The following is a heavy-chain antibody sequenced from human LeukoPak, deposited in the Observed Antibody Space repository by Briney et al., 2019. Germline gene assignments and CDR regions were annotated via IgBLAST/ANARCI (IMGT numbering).Heavy chain of an antibody. Sequence: SETFSLTCTVSGGSISSSSYYWGWIRQPPGKGLEWIGSIYYSGSTYYNPSLKSRVTISVDTSKNQFSLKLSSVTAADTAVYYCARQRSHSGGTLYYYYYMDVWGKGTTVTVSS. J-gene: IGHJ6*03. CDR3: ARQRSHSGGTLYYYYYMDV. D-gene: IGHD1-1*01. V-gene: IGHV4-39*01. CDR1: GGSISSSSYY. CDR2: IYYSGST.